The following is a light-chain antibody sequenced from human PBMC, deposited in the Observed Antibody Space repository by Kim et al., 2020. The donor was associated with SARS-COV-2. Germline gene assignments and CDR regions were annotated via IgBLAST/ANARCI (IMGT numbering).Light chain of an antibody. CDR1: QTIITN. CDR2: DAS. V-gene: IGKV3-11*01. CDR3: RQRSSWPLT. Sequence: LSPGESATLACRSSQTIITNLAWYQQKTCRAPSLLIFDASNRATSIPARFSGSGSGTDFSLTISSLEPEDFAVYYYRQRSSWPLTFGGGTKVDIK. J-gene: IGKJ4*01.